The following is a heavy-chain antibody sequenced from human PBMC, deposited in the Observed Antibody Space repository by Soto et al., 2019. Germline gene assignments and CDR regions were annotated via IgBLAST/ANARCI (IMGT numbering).Heavy chain of an antibody. CDR1: GFTFDDYA. Sequence: EVQLVESGGGLVQPGRSLRLSCAASGFTFDDYAMHWVRQAPGKGLEWVSGISWNSGSIGYADSVKGRFTISRDNAKNSRYLQMNSLRAEDTALYYCAKTYYARSGYSVYWYFDLWGRGTLVTVSS. J-gene: IGHJ2*01. V-gene: IGHV3-9*01. CDR2: ISWNSGSI. CDR3: AKTYYARSGYSVYWYFDL. D-gene: IGHD3-22*01.